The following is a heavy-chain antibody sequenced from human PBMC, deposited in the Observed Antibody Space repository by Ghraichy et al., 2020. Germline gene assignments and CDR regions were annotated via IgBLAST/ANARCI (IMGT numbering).Heavy chain of an antibody. CDR1: GFTFSSYA. Sequence: GGSLRLSCAASGFTFSSYAMTWVRQAPGKGLEWVSVISGSGGSTYYADSVKGRFTISRDNSKHTLYLQMNSLRAEDTAVYYCAKDVFTSSWPAYCFDYWGQGTLVTVSS. CDR3: AKDVFTSSWPAYCFDY. CDR2: ISGSGGST. J-gene: IGHJ4*02. V-gene: IGHV3-23*01. D-gene: IGHD6-13*01.